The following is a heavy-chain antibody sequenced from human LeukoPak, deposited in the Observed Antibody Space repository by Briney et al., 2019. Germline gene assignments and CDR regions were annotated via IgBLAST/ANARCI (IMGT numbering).Heavy chain of an antibody. CDR1: GYTLSSYG. Sequence: ASVKVSCKPSGYTLSSYGISWVRQAPGQGLEWMGWIRVYNGDTNYAQKFKGRVTMTTDTSTNTAYMELRSLGSDDTAVYYCARGGSRVTTINILDYWGQGALVTVSS. D-gene: IGHD5-24*01. CDR2: IRVYNGDT. J-gene: IGHJ4*02. CDR3: ARGGSRVTTINILDY. V-gene: IGHV1-18*01.